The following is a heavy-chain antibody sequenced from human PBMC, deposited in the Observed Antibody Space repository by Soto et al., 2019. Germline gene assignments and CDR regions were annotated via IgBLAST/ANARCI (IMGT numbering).Heavy chain of an antibody. Sequence: EVQLVESGGGLVQPGGSLKLSCAASGFTFSGAAMHWVRQASGKGLEWVGRIRTKVNSYATAYGASVKSRFTISRDDSKNTTYLQMNNLNSEDTAVYFCTTEPGHYWGQGTLVTVSS. J-gene: IGHJ4*02. CDR1: GFTFSGAA. V-gene: IGHV3-73*01. D-gene: IGHD3-10*01. CDR3: TTEPGHY. CDR2: IRTKVNSYAT.